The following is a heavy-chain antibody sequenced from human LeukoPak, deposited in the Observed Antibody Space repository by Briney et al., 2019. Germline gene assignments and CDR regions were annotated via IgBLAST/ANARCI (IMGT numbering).Heavy chain of an antibody. CDR2: ISYSGST. V-gene: IGHV4-59*01. J-gene: IGHJ6*03. CDR1: GGSISTYF. D-gene: IGHD3-3*01. Sequence: SETLSLTCTVSGGSISTYFWSWLRQPPGKGLDWIGYISYSGSTNYNPSLTSRVTISVDTSKNQFSLNLSSVTAADTAVYYCARGEFRFLAWSSPHDYYYYMDVWGKGTTVTVSS. CDR3: ARGEFRFLAWSSPHDYYYYMDV.